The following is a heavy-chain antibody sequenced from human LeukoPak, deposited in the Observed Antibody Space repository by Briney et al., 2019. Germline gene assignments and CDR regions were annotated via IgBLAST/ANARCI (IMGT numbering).Heavy chain of an antibody. CDR3: ARGGPLGDTNRFDF. CDR2: LAYDGTNE. J-gene: IGHJ4*02. CDR1: GFTFTTYA. Sequence: GGSLRLSCAASGFTFTTYAMHWVRQAPGKVLEWVALLAYDGTNEAYTNSVKGRFTISRDNSKNTVFLQMDNLRLDDTAVYYCARGGPLGDTNRFDFWGQGALVTVSS. V-gene: IGHV3-30*04. D-gene: IGHD2-8*01.